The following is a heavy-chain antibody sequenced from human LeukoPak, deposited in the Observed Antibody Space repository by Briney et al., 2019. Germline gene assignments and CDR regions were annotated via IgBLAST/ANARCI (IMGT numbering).Heavy chain of an antibody. Sequence: GGSLRLPCAAPGFTFSSYAMHWVRQAPGKGLEWVAVISYDGSNKYYADSVKGRFTISRDDSKNTLYLQMNSLRAEDTAVYYCARDHLYSSSWYSYFDYWGQGTLVTVSS. D-gene: IGHD6-13*01. CDR1: GFTFSSYA. CDR3: ARDHLYSSSWYSYFDY. V-gene: IGHV3-30-3*01. CDR2: ISYDGSNK. J-gene: IGHJ4*02.